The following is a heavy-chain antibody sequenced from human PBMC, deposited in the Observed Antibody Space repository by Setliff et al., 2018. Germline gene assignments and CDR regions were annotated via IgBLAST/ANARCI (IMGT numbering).Heavy chain of an antibody. J-gene: IGHJ4*02. D-gene: IGHD3-16*02. V-gene: IGHV4-31*03. CDR3: ARDNNPGYRGYWGRFDY. CDR1: GGSISSGGYY. CDR2: IYYSGST. Sequence: SETLSLTCTVSGGSISSGGYYWSWIRQHPGKGLEWIGYIYYSGSTYYNPSLKSRVTISVDTSKNQFSLKLSSVTAADTAVYYCARDNNPGYRGYWGRFDYWAQGTLVTVSS.